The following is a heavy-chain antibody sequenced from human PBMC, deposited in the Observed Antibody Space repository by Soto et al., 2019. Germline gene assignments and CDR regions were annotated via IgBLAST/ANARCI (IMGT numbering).Heavy chain of an antibody. CDR2: IYSGGST. V-gene: IGHV3-53*04. CDR1: GFTVSSNY. D-gene: IGHD4-17*01. Sequence: GGSLRLSCAASGFTVSSNYMSWVRQAPGKGLEWVSVIYSGGSTYYADSVKGRFTISRHNSKNTLYLQMNSLRAEDTAVYYCATAYGATVTHWYFDLWGRGTLVTVSS. CDR3: ATAYGATVTHWYFDL. J-gene: IGHJ2*01.